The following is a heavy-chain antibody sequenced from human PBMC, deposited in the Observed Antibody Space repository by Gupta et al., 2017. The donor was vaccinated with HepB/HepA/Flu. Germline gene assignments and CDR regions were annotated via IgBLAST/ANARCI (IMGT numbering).Heavy chain of an antibody. D-gene: IGHD4-23*01. J-gene: IGHJ3*02. V-gene: IGHV4-39*01. Sequence: QLQLQESGPGLVKPSETLSLTCTVSGGSISSSSYYWGWIRQPPGKGLEWIGSIYYSGSTYYNPSLKSRVTISVDTSKNQFSLKLSSVTAADTAVYYCARVSMTTVVTDAFDIWGQGTMVTASS. CDR1: GGSISSSSYY. CDR3: ARVSMTTVVTDAFDI. CDR2: IYYSGST.